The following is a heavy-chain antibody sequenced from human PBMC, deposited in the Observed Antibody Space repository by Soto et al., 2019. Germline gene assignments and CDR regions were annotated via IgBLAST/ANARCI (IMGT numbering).Heavy chain of an antibody. CDR1: GGTFSSYT. CDR3: ARARYCSSTSCYADWRSKAWFDP. Sequence: QVQLVQSGAEVKKPGSSVKVSCKASGGTFSSYTISWVRQAPGQGLEWMGRIIPILGIANYAQKFQGRVTITADKSTSTAYMELSSLRSEDTAVYYCARARYCSSTSCYADWRSKAWFDPWGQGTLVTVSS. D-gene: IGHD2-2*01. J-gene: IGHJ5*02. V-gene: IGHV1-69*02. CDR2: IIPILGIA.